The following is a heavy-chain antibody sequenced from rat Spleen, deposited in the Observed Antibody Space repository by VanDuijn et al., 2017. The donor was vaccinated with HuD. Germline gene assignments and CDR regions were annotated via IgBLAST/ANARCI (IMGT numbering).Heavy chain of an antibody. D-gene: IGHD1-12*02. CDR2: MWTGGST. CDR3: ARNYDGPGGY. Sequence: QVQLKESGPGLVQPSETLSLTCTVSGFSLTSYGVSWVRQPSGKGPEWMGRMWTGGSTDYNSALKSRLSISRDTSKSQVFLKMNNLQTEDTAMYFCARNYDGPGGYWGQGVMVTVSS. J-gene: IGHJ2*01. V-gene: IGHV2-16*01. CDR1: GFSLTSYG.